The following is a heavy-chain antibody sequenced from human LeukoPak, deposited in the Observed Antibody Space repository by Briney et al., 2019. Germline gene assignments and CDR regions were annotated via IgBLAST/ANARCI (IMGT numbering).Heavy chain of an antibody. J-gene: IGHJ4*02. D-gene: IGHD3-10*01. CDR1: GYTFTDYS. Sequence: GASVKVSCNVSGYTFTDYSIHWLQQAPGKGLEWLGLVNPEDDETIYSEKFQGRITMTADTSTDTAFMELSSLRSEDTAIYYCAAAPPGFGELNGGDYWGQGTLVTVSS. CDR2: VNPEDDET. CDR3: AAAPPGFGELNGGDY. V-gene: IGHV1-69-2*01.